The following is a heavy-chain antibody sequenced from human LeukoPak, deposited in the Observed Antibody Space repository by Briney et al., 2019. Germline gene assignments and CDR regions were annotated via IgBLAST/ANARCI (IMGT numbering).Heavy chain of an antibody. Sequence: PGGSLRLSCAASGFTFSSYWMSWVRQAPGKGLEWVANIKQDGSEKYYVDSVKGRFTISRDNAKNSLYLQMNSLRAEDTAVYYCARGSSGWFNYYYYMDVWGKGTTVTVSS. D-gene: IGHD6-19*01. CDR2: IKQDGSEK. J-gene: IGHJ6*03. CDR1: GFTFSSYW. V-gene: IGHV3-7*03. CDR3: ARGSSGWFNYYYYMDV.